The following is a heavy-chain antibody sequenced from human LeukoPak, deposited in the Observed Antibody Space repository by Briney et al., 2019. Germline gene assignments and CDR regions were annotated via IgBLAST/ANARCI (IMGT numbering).Heavy chain of an antibody. CDR3: TREQQPARPFDY. CDR1: GGSFSGYY. Sequence: SETLSLTCAVYGGSFSGYYWSWIRQPPGKGLEWIGEINHSGSTNYNPSLKSRVTISVDTSKNQFSLNLNSVTAADTAVYYCTREQQPARPFDYWGQGTLVTVSS. V-gene: IGHV4-34*01. J-gene: IGHJ4*02. D-gene: IGHD6-13*01. CDR2: INHSGST.